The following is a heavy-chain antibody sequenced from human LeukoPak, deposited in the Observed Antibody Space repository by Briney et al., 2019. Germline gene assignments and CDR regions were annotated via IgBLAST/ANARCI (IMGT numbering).Heavy chain of an antibody. D-gene: IGHD3-22*01. CDR2: IYYSGST. CDR3: ARHGPYDSSGYGY. V-gene: IGHV4-59*08. CDR1: GGSISSYY. J-gene: IGHJ4*02. Sequence: SQTLSLTCTVSGGSISSYYWSWIRQPPGKGLEWVGYIYYSGSTNYNPSLKSRVTISVDTSKNQFSLKLSSVTAADTAVYYCARHGPYDSSGYGYWGQGTLVTVSS.